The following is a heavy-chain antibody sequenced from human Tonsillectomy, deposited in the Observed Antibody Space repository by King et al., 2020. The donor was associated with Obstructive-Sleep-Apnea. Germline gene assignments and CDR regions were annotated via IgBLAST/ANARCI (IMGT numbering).Heavy chain of an antibody. CDR3: AREIGGGSRDY. CDR2: IYYSGST. Sequence: QLQESGPGLVKPSETLSLTCTVSGGSISSYYWSWIRQPPGKGLEWIGYIYYSGSTNYNPPLKSRVTISVDTSKNQFSLKLSSVTAADTAVYYCAREIGGGSRDYWGQGTLVTVSS. CDR1: GGSISSYY. D-gene: IGHD4-23*01. J-gene: IGHJ4*02. V-gene: IGHV4-59*01.